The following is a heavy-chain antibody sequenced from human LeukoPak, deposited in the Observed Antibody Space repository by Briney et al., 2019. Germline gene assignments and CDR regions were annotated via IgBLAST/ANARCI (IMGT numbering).Heavy chain of an antibody. CDR2: ISYDGSNK. CDR1: GFTFSSYA. Sequence: GRSLRLSCAASGFTFSSYAMHWVRQAPGKGLEWVAVISYDGSNKYYADSVKGRFTISRDNSKNTLYLQMNSLRAEDTAVYYCARFRGMVRGVIFHYYYMDVWGKGTTVTVSS. V-gene: IGHV3-30-3*01. CDR3: ARFRGMVRGVIFHYYYMDV. J-gene: IGHJ6*03. D-gene: IGHD3-10*01.